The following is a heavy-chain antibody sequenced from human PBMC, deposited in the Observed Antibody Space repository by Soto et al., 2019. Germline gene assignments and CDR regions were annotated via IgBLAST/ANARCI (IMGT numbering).Heavy chain of an antibody. D-gene: IGHD3-9*01. J-gene: IGHJ2*01. V-gene: IGHV4-34*01. CDR2: INDRGSI. CDR1: GGSFSGYY. Sequence: QVQLQQWGAGPLRPLETLSLTCGVSGGSFSGYYWAWIRQSPGKGLEWIGEINDRGSINYNPSLKSPVSLSVDTSKNHCSLNLRSVTAADTAVYYCARESHDILTGPPWVWYFDLWGRGTLVTVSS. CDR3: ARESHDILTGPPWVWYFDL.